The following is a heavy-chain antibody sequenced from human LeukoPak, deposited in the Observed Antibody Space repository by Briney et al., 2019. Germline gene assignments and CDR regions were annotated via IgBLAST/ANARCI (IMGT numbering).Heavy chain of an antibody. V-gene: IGHV6-1*01. Sequence: SQTLSLTCAISGDSFSSNSAAWTWIRQSPSRGLEWLGRTYYRSKWYNEYAESLKSRITINPDTSKNQFSLQLNSVTPEDTAVYYCAREEGSVNDCWGQGTLVTVSS. CDR2: TYYRSKWYN. CDR3: AREEGSVNDC. D-gene: IGHD1-26*01. J-gene: IGHJ4*02. CDR1: GDSFSSNSAA.